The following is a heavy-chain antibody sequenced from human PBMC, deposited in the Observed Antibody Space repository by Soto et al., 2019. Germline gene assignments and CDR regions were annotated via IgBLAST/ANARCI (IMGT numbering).Heavy chain of an antibody. CDR1: GGSISSYY. Sequence: QVQLQESGPGLVKPSETLSLTCTVSGGSISSYYWSWIRQPPGKGLEWIGYIYYSGSTNYNPPLKSRVTISVDTSTNPFSLKLSSVTAADTAVYYCARVRYFDWLADAFDIWGQGTMVTVSS. J-gene: IGHJ3*02. CDR3: ARVRYFDWLADAFDI. D-gene: IGHD3-9*01. V-gene: IGHV4-59*01. CDR2: IYYSGST.